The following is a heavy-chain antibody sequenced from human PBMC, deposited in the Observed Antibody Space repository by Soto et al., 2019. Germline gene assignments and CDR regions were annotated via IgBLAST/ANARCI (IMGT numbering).Heavy chain of an antibody. J-gene: IGHJ6*02. CDR1: GGSISSSSYY. Sequence: PSETLSLTCTVSGGSISSSSYYWGWIRQPPGKGLEWIGSIYYSGSTYYNPSLKGRVTISVDTSKNQFSLKLSSVTAADTAVYYCARQAAGSIYYYYYYGMDVWGQGTTVTVSS. CDR2: IYYSGST. CDR3: ARQAAGSIYYYYYYGMDV. V-gene: IGHV4-39*01. D-gene: IGHD6-13*01.